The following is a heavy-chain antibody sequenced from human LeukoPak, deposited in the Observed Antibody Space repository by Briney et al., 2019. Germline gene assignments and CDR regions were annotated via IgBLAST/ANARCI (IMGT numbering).Heavy chain of an antibody. D-gene: IGHD3-3*01. V-gene: IGHV1-2*02. CDR2: INPNSGGT. CDR1: GYTFTSYA. CDR3: ARDLRDDFWSGRNWFDP. J-gene: IGHJ5*02. Sequence: ASVKVSCKASGYTFTSYAMNWVRQAPGQGLEWMGWINPNSGGTNYAQKFQGRVTMTRDTSISTAYMELSRLRSDDTAVYYCARDLRDDFWSGRNWFDPWGQGTLVTVSS.